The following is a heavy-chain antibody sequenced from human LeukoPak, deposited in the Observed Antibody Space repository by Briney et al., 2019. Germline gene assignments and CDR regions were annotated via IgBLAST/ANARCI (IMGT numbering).Heavy chain of an antibody. CDR1: GFTFSNAW. CDR2: ISSSSSYI. V-gene: IGHV3-21*01. Sequence: GGSLRLSCAASGFTFSNAWMSWVRQAPGKGLEWVSSISSSSSYIYYADSVKGRFTISRDNAKNSLYLQMNSLRAEDTAVYYCARSYKRNNWFDPWGQGTLVTVSS. D-gene: IGHD1-26*01. J-gene: IGHJ5*02. CDR3: ARSYKRNNWFDP.